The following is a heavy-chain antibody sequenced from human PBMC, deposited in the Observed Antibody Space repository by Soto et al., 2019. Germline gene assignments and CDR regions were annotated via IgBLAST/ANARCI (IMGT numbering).Heavy chain of an antibody. CDR3: ARGVRYCSRPHCPNCFDS. V-gene: IGHV2-5*02. D-gene: IGHD2-8*01. J-gene: IGHJ5*01. CDR1: GFSLSTSGVG. CDR2: IYWDDDK. Sequence: QITLKESGPALVKPTQTLTLTCTFSGFSLSTSGVGVGWIRQPPGKALEWVVLIYWDDDKRYSPSLKNRLTITKDPANNTVVLTMTNLDPLDTATYYCARGVRYCSRPHCPNCFDSWGQGPLVTVSS.